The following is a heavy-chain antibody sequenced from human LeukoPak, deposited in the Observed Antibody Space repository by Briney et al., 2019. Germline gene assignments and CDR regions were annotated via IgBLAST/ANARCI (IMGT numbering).Heavy chain of an antibody. D-gene: IGHD5-24*01. CDR3: ARRGMATIKDFDY. Sequence: GASVKVSCKASGYTFISYSMNWVRQAPGQGLEWMGWINPNSGGTNYAQKFQGRVTMTRDTSISTAYMELSRLRSDDTAVYYCARRGMATIKDFDYWGQGTLVTVSS. J-gene: IGHJ4*02. V-gene: IGHV1-2*02. CDR2: INPNSGGT. CDR1: GYTFISYS.